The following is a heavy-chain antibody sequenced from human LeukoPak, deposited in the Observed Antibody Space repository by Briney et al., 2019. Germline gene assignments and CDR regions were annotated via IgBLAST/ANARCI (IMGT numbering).Heavy chain of an antibody. V-gene: IGHV3-30-3*01. D-gene: IGHD2-15*01. J-gene: IGHJ4*02. CDR1: GFTFSSYA. Sequence: GGSLRLSCAASGFTFSSYAMHWVRQAPGKGLEGVAVISYDGSNKYYADSVKGRFTISRDNAKNSLYLQMNSLRAEDTAVYYCATTTLSVVAAPDDYWGQGTLVTVSS. CDR3: ATTTLSVVAAPDDY. CDR2: ISYDGSNK.